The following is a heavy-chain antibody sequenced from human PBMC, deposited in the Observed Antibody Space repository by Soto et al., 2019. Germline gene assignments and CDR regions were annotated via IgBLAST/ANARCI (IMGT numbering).Heavy chain of an antibody. Sequence: PGGSLRLSCAASGFTFSDHNFDWVRLAPGKGLEWVGHTSTHLYGYTTEYAASVKGRFTISRDDSKTTTYLQMNSLKIEDTAVYYCSRRRDWTAVDPLDYWGQGTLVIVSS. J-gene: IGHJ4*02. CDR2: TSTHLYGYTT. D-gene: IGHD5-18*01. CDR3: SRRRDWTAVDPLDY. CDR1: GFTFSDHN. V-gene: IGHV3-72*01.